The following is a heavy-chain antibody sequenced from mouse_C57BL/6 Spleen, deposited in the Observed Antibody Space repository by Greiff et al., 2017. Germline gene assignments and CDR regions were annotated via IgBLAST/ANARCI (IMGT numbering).Heavy chain of an antibody. J-gene: IGHJ3*01. Sequence: QVQLQQPGTELVKPGASVKLSCEASGYTFTSYWMHWVQQRPGQGLEWIGNINPSSGGTNYTEKFKSKATLTVDKSSSTAYMQLSSLTSEDSAVYYSAGFYGSISWFAYWGQGTLVTVAA. CDR1: GYTFTSYW. V-gene: IGHV1-53*01. CDR2: INPSSGGT. CDR3: AGFYGSISWFAY. D-gene: IGHD1-1*01.